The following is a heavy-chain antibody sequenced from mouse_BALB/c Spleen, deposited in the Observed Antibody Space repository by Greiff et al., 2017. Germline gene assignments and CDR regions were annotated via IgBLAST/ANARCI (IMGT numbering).Heavy chain of an antibody. D-gene: IGHD1-1*01. J-gene: IGHJ4*01. CDR2: ISYSGST. Sequence: EVQGVESGPSLVKPSQTLSLTCSVSGDSITSGYWNWIRKSPGNKLEYMGYISYSGSTYYNPSLKSRISITRDTTKYQYYLQLNSVTTEDTATYNCASSSVVARRGAFDYWGQGTSVTVSS. V-gene: IGHV3-8*02. CDR3: ASSSVVARRGAFDY. CDR1: GDSITSGY.